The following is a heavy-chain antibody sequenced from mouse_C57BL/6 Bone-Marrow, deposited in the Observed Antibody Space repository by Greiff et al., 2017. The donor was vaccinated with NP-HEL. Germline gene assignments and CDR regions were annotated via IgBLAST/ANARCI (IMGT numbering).Heavy chain of an antibody. CDR2: ISDGGSYT. CDR3: ARDRFTTVEFAY. J-gene: IGHJ3*01. D-gene: IGHD1-1*01. Sequence: EVQVVESGGGLVKPGGSLKLSCAASGFTFSSYAMSWVRQTPEKRLEWVATISDGGSYTYYPDNVKGRFTISRDNAKNKLYLQMSHLKSEDTAMYYCARDRFTTVEFAYWGQGTLVTVSA. CDR1: GFTFSSYA. V-gene: IGHV5-4*01.